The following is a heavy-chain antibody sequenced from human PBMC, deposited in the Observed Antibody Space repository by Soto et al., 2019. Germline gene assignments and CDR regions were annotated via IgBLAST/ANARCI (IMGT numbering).Heavy chain of an antibody. V-gene: IGHV3-72*01. CDR3: ASLVSPLYCRGGSCYRNYYFQH. CDR1: GFIFSGYY. D-gene: IGHD2-15*01. Sequence: EVQLVESGGGLVQPGGSLRLSCAASGFIFSGYYMDWVRQDPGKGPEWVGRISKQANSYTTESATSAKGRFTISRDDSNDSLYLQMNSLKTEDTSIYHCASLVSPLYCRGGSCYRNYYFQHWGQGSLVTVSS. J-gene: IGHJ1*01. CDR2: ISKQANSYTT.